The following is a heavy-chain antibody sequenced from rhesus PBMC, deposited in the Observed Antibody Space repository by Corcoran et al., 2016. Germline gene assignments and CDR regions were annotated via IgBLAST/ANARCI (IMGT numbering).Heavy chain of an antibody. Sequence: QVQLQESGPGLVKPSETLSLTCAVSGCSISDDYYWCWIGQPPGKGLGFVGYIDGSGGVTNYNPSLKNRVTISIDPSKNQFSMKLSSVTAADTAVYYCARSIPYSWNNALGDAFDFWGQGLRVTVSS. CDR3: ARSIPYSWNNALGDAFDF. D-gene: IGHD1-20*01. J-gene: IGHJ3*01. CDR2: IDGSGGVT. CDR1: GCSISDDYY. V-gene: IGHV4-106*01.